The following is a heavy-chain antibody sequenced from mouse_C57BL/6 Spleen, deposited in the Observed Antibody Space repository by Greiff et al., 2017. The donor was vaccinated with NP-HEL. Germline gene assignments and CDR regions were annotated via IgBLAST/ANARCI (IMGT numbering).Heavy chain of an antibody. D-gene: IGHD1-1*01. V-gene: IGHV1-55*01. CDR3: ARSQITTENAMDY. Sequence: QVQLKEPGAELVKPGASLKLSCKASGSTFPSSWIPWVRQSPGQGLEWIGDIYPGSVSTNYNEKFKSKATLTVDTSSSTAYMQLSSLTSEDSAVYYCARSQITTENAMDYWGQGTSVTVSS. CDR2: IYPGSVST. CDR1: GSTFPSSW. J-gene: IGHJ4*01.